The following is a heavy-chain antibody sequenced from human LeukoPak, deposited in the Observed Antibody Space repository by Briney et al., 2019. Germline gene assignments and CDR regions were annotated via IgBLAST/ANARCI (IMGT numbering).Heavy chain of an antibody. J-gene: IGHJ6*03. CDR2: IYHSGST. Sequence: KSSETLSLTCTVSGYSISSGCYWGWIRQPPGKGLEWIGSIYHSGSTYYNPSLKSRVTISVDTSKNQFSLKLSSVTAADTAVYYCARWYNWNYLIPGYYYYMDVWGKGTTVTVSS. V-gene: IGHV4-38-2*02. CDR3: ARWYNWNYLIPGYYYYMDV. CDR1: GYSISSGCY. D-gene: IGHD1-7*01.